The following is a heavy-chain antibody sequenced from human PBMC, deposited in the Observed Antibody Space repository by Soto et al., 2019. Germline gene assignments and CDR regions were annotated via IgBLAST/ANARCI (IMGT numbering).Heavy chain of an antibody. D-gene: IGHD6-6*01. J-gene: IGHJ6*02. V-gene: IGHV1-46*01. CDR1: GYTFTSYY. CDR2: INPSGGST. CDR3: ARDQGTSIAARNGMDV. Sequence: ASVKVSCKASGYTFTSYYMHWVRQAPGQGLEWMGIINPSGGSTSYAQKFQGRVTMTRGTSTSTVYMELSSLRSEDTAVYYCARDQGTSIAARNGMDVWGQGTTVTVSS.